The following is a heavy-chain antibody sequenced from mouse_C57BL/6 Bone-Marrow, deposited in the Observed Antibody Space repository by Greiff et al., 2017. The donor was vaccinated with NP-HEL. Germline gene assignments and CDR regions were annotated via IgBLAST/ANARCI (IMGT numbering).Heavy chain of an antibody. D-gene: IGHD3-3*01. CDR3: ARWGLYWYFDV. Sequence: QVHVKQPGAELVKPGASVKLSCKASGYTFTSYWMHWVKQRPGQGLEWIGMIHPNSGSTNYNEKFKSKATLTVDKSSSTAYMQLSSLTSEDSAVYYCARWGLYWYFDVWGTGTTVTVSS. V-gene: IGHV1-64*01. CDR2: IHPNSGST. CDR1: GYTFTSYW. J-gene: IGHJ1*03.